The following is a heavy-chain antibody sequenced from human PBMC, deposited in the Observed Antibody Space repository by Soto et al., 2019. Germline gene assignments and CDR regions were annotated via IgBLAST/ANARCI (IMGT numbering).Heavy chain of an antibody. D-gene: IGHD3-3*01. V-gene: IGHV1-69*01. J-gene: IGHJ6*02. CDR1: GGTFSTHA. CDR3: ARAAFRSGYYGYYYGMDV. CDR2: IIPTLGTP. Sequence: QVQLVQSGAEVKKPGSSVKASCKASGGTFSTHAISWVRQAPGQGLEWLGGIIPTLGTPNYAQKFQGRVTVTADEYTSTAYMELSRLTSEDTAVYYCARAAFRSGYYGYYYGMDVWGQGTAVNV.